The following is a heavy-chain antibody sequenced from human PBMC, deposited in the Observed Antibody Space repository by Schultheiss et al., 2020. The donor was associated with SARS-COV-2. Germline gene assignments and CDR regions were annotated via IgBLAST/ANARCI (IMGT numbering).Heavy chain of an antibody. D-gene: IGHD2-15*01. V-gene: IGHV3-53*05. J-gene: IGHJ4*02. CDR1: GFTVSSNY. CDR3: ARVGGGYCSGGSCYSIY. CDR2: ISGSGGST. Sequence: GGSLRLSCAASGFTVSSNYMSWVRQAPGKGLEWVSAISGSGGSTYYANSVKGRFSISRDNSKNTLYLQMNSLRPEDTALYYCARVGGGYCSGGSCYSIYWGRGTLVTVSS.